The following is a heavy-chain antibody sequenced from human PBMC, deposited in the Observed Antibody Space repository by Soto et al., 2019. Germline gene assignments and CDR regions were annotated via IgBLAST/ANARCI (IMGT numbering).Heavy chain of an antibody. CDR3: AKGDGDYVLYYFDY. D-gene: IGHD4-17*01. CDR1: GFTFDEYA. J-gene: IGHJ4*02. CDR2: ISWNSGSI. V-gene: IGHV3-9*01. Sequence: EVQLVESGGGLVQPGRSLRLSCAASGFTFDEYAMHWVPQAPGKGLEWVSGISWNSGSIGYADSVKGRFTISRDNAKNSLYLQMNSLRAEDTALYYCAKGDGDYVLYYFDYWGQGTLVTVSS.